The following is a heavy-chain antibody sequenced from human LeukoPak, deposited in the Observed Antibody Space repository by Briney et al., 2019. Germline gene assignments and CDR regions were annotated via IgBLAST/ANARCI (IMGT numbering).Heavy chain of an antibody. CDR2: ISAYSGNT. CDR3: ARTTYYYGSGSYPADY. CDR1: GYTFASYG. J-gene: IGHJ4*02. Sequence: ASVKVSCKASGYTFASYGISWVRQAPGQGLEWMGWISAYSGNTNYAQKLQGRVTMTTDTSTSTAYMELRSLRSDDTAVYYCARTTYYYGSGSYPADYWGQGTLVTVSS. D-gene: IGHD3-10*01. V-gene: IGHV1-18*01.